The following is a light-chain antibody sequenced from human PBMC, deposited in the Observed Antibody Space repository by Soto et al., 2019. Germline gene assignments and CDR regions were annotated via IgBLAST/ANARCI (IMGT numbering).Light chain of an antibody. V-gene: IGLV2-14*01. CDR3: SSYTSSSTWV. J-gene: IGLJ3*02. CDR1: SSDGGGYNY. CDR2: EVS. Sequence: QSALTQPASVSGSPGQSINISCTGTSSDGGGYNYVSWYQQHPGKAPKLMIYEVSNRPSGVSNRFSGSKSGNTASLTISGLQAEDEADYYCSSYTSSSTWVFGGGTKLTVL.